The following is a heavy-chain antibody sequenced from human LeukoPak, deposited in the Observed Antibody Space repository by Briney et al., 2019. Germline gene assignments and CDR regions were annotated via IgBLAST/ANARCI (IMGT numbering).Heavy chain of an antibody. J-gene: IGHJ5*02. D-gene: IGHD6-19*01. CDR3: ARLRGYSSGWYYGSSWFDP. Sequence: SETLSLTCSVSSGSIDSYYWGWIRQPPGKGLEWIGSIYHSGSTYYNPSLKSRVTISVDTSKNQFSLKLSSVTAADTAVYYCARLRGYSSGWYYGSSWFDPWGQGTLVTVSS. CDR2: IYHSGST. CDR1: SGSIDSYY. V-gene: IGHV4-38-2*02.